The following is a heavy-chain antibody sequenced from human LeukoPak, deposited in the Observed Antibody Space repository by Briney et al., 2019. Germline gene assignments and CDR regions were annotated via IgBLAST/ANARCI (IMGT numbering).Heavy chain of an antibody. CDR3: ARGGGLDV. CDR1: GFTFSSYT. J-gene: IGHJ6*02. V-gene: IGHV3-21*04. Sequence: GGSLRLSCVISGFTFSSYTMNWVRQAPGKGLEWVSSISGTGGSIYYADSVKGRFTISRDNAKNSLYLQMSNLRAEDTAVYFCARGGGLDVWGQGATVTVSS. D-gene: IGHD3-16*01. CDR2: ISGTGGSI.